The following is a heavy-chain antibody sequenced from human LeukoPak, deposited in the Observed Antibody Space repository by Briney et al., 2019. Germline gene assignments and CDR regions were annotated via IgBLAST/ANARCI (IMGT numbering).Heavy chain of an antibody. D-gene: IGHD4-17*01. Sequence: TLSLTCTVSGGSISSGGYSWSCIRQPPGKDLEWIGYINHSGSTYYNPSVQSRVTISVDRSKHQFSLKLRSVTAADTAVYYCARVGNTVTPPLPDYWGQGTLVTVSS. CDR2: INHSGST. CDR1: GGSISSGGYS. J-gene: IGHJ4*02. CDR3: ARVGNTVTPPLPDY. V-gene: IGHV4-30-2*01.